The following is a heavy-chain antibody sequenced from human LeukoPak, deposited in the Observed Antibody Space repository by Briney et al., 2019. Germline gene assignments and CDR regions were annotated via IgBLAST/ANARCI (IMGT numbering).Heavy chain of an antibody. Sequence: PGGSLRLSCAASGFTFSSYSMNWVRQAPGKGLEWVSSISSSSSYIYYADSVKGRFTTSRDNAKNSLYLQMNSLRAEDTAVYYCARSFGVEFMSSGSYYWSWFDPWGQGTLVTVSS. J-gene: IGHJ5*02. CDR1: GFTFSSYS. CDR2: ISSSSSYI. D-gene: IGHD3-10*01. V-gene: IGHV3-21*01. CDR3: ARSFGVEFMSSGSYYWSWFDP.